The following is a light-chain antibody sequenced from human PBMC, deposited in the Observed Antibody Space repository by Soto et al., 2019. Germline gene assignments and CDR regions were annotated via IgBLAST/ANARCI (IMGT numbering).Light chain of an antibody. CDR3: QQYNNWRVT. V-gene: IGKV3-15*01. J-gene: IGKJ4*01. CDR2: GAS. Sequence: EIVMTQSPATLSVSPGERATLSCRASQSVSSNLAWYQQKPGQSPRLLIYGASTRDTGIPARFSGSGSGTEFTLTISSLQSEDFAVYYCQQYNNWRVTFGGGTKVEIK. CDR1: QSVSSN.